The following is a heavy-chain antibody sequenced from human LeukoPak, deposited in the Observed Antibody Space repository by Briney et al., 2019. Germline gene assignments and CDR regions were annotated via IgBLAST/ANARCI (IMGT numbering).Heavy chain of an antibody. CDR3: AKRQDGWFDP. J-gene: IGHJ5*02. CDR1: RFTFSSYG. Sequence: PGGSLRLSCAASRFTFSSYGMHWVRQAPGKGLEWVAYIQYDGSNQQYADSVKGRFSISRDSSKNILYLQMNSLRAEDTAVYYCAKRQDGWFDPWGQGTLVTVSS. V-gene: IGHV3-30*02. CDR2: IQYDGSNQ.